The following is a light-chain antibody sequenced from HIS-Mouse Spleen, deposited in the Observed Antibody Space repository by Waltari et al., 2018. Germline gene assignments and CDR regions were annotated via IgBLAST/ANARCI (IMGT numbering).Light chain of an antibody. CDR2: GAS. V-gene: IGKV3-20*01. J-gene: IGKJ4*01. CDR1: QSVSSSY. CDR3: QQSGLSSALT. Sequence: EIVLTQSPGTLSLSPGERATLPCRASQSVSSSYLAWYQQKPGQAPRLLIYGASSRATGIPDRFSGSGSGTDFTLTISRLEPDAFAVYYCQQSGLSSALTFGGGTKVEIK.